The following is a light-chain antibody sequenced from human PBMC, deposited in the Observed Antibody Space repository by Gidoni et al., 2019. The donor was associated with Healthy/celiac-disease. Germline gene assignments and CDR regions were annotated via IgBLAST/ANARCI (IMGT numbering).Light chain of an antibody. CDR2: WAS. V-gene: IGKV4-1*01. J-gene: IGKJ4*01. CDR1: QRVLYSSNNRNY. CDR3: QQYYSTPALT. Sequence: DSVMTQSPHSLPVSVGETATINCKSSQRVLYSSNNRNYLAWYQQKPGQPPNLLIYWASTRESGVPDRFSSSGSGTDFTLTISSLQAEDEAVYYCQQYYSTPALTFGGGTKVEIK.